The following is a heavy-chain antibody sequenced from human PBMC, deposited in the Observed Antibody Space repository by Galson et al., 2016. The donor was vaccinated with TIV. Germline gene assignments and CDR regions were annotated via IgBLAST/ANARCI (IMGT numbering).Heavy chain of an antibody. Sequence: SVKVSCKASGYAFTIYPIHWVRQAPGQSLEWMGRINAAKGHTKYSQRFQGRVTITRDTSTTTAYMELSSLRSEDTAVYYCARPPYCGGDCFKYDSWGQGTLVTVSS. V-gene: IGHV1-3*01. J-gene: IGHJ4*02. CDR2: INAAKGHT. D-gene: IGHD2-21*01. CDR3: ARPPYCGGDCFKYDS. CDR1: GYAFTIYP.